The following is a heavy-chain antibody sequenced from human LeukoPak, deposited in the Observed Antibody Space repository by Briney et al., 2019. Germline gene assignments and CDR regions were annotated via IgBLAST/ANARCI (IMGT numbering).Heavy chain of an antibody. CDR2: IYYSGST. J-gene: IGHJ4*02. D-gene: IGHD3-10*01. V-gene: IGHV4-61*01. CDR3: ARVISVAFGSGSYYNGFDY. Sequence: SETLSLTCTVSGGSISSSSYSWSWIRQPPGKGLEWIGDIYYSGSTNYNPSLKSRVTISVDTSKNQFSLKLSSVTAADTAVYYCARVISVAFGSGSYYNGFDYWGQGTLVTVSS. CDR1: GGSISSSSYS.